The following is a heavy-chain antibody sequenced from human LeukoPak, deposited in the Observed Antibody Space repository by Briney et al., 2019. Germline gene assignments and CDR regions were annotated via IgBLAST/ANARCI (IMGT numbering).Heavy chain of an antibody. D-gene: IGHD6-13*01. J-gene: IGHJ4*02. Sequence: GGSLRLSCAASGFTVSSNSMSWVRQAPGKGLQWVSVIYSGGSTYYADSVKGRFTISRDNSKNRLYLQLNNLRAEDTAVYYCARDSYSSSWSHYFDYWGQGTLVTVSA. CDR2: IYSGGST. CDR3: ARDSYSSSWSHYFDY. CDR1: GFTVSSNS. V-gene: IGHV3-53*01.